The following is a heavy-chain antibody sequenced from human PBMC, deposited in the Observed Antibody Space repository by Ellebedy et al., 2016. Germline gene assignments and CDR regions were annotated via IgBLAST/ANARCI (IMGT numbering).Heavy chain of an antibody. D-gene: IGHD5-12*01. V-gene: IGHV1-2*02. Sequence: ASVKVSCKASGYTFTGYYIHWVRQAPGQGLEWIGWINPNGGVTKYARKFQGRVTITRDTSISTAYMDLKRLRSDDTAVYYCARGGELSAYSGYRHWFDPWGQGTLVTVSS. CDR3: ARGGELSAYSGYRHWFDP. CDR2: INPNGGVT. J-gene: IGHJ5*02. CDR1: GYTFTGYY.